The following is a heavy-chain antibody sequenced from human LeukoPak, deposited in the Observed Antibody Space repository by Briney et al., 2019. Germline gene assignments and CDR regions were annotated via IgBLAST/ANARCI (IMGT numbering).Heavy chain of an antibody. Sequence: SETLSLTCTVSGGSISSYYWSWIRQPPRKGLEWIGYIYYSGSTNYNPSLKSRVTISVDTSKNQFSLKLSSVTAADTAVYYCARGMGELPHFDYWGQGTLVTVSS. D-gene: IGHD1-26*01. CDR2: IYYSGST. V-gene: IGHV4-59*01. CDR3: ARGMGELPHFDY. CDR1: GGSISSYY. J-gene: IGHJ4*02.